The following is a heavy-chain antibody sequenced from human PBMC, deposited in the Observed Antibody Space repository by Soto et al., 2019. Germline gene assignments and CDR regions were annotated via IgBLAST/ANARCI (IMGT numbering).Heavy chain of an antibody. CDR1: GFTFSRYA. Sequence: GGSLRLSCAASGFTFSRYAMNWVRQAPGKGLEWVSSTNGIGDITYYADSVKGRFTISRDNAKSTLYLQMNSLRAEDTALYYCAKGKNGEVVAASDYFDYWGQGTLVTVSS. CDR3: AKGKNGEVVAASDYFDY. D-gene: IGHD2-15*01. V-gene: IGHV3-23*01. J-gene: IGHJ4*02. CDR2: TNGIGDIT.